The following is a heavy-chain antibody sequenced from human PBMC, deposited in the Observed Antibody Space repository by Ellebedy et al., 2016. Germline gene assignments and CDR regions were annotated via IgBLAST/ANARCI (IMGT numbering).Heavy chain of an antibody. D-gene: IGHD6-13*01. V-gene: IGHV3-30-3*01. Sequence: GGSLRLSCAASGFTFSSYAMHWVRQAPGKGLEWVAIISYDGSNKYYADSVKGRFTISRDNSKNTLYLQMNSLRGEDTAVYYCARDRDSSSWSGVKNFDYWGQGTLVTVSS. CDR2: ISYDGSNK. J-gene: IGHJ4*02. CDR3: ARDRDSSSWSGVKNFDY. CDR1: GFTFSSYA.